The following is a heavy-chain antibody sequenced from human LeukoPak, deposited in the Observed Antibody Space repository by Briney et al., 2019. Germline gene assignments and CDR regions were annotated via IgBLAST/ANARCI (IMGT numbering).Heavy chain of an antibody. CDR2: IHASGDT. Sequence: SETLSLTCTVSDDSIISYYWSWIRQPAGKGLEWTGRIHASGDTNYNPSLKSRVTMSVDTSKNQFSLKLSSVTAADTAVYYCARGPRIAAGDTVDYWGQGTLVTVSS. D-gene: IGHD6-13*01. CDR3: ARGPRIAAGDTVDY. CDR1: DDSIISYY. V-gene: IGHV4-4*07. J-gene: IGHJ4*02.